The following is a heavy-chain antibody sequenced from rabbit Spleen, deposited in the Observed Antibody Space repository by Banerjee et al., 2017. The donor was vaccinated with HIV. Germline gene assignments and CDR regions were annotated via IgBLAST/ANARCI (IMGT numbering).Heavy chain of an antibody. CDR2: IDAGSSGFT. V-gene: IGHV1S45*01. D-gene: IGHD4-2*01. CDR3: ARGDFCFNL. J-gene: IGHJ4*01. Sequence: QEQLVESGGGLVKPGASLTLTCKASGVSFSGDSYMCWVRQAPGRGLEWIACIDAGSSGFTYFASWAKGRVTISKTSSTTVTLQMTSLTAADTATYFCARGDFCFNLWGQGTLVTVS. CDR1: GVSFSGDSY.